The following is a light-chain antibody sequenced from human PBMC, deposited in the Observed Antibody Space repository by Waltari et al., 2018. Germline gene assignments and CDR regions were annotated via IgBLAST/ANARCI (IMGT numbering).Light chain of an antibody. J-gene: IGLJ3*02. CDR1: SGSVSTTYY. CDR2: NSN. V-gene: IGLV8-61*01. Sequence: QTVVTQEPSFSVSPGGTVTLTCGLRSGSVSTTYYPSWYQQTPGQAPRTLNDNSNTRSSVAPDRFAGSILRNKAALTTTGAQADDECDYYCVLYMGRGIRVFGGGTKLTVL. CDR3: VLYMGRGIRV.